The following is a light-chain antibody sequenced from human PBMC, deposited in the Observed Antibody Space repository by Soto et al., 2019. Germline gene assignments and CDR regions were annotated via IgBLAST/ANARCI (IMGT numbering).Light chain of an antibody. Sequence: EIVLTQSPATLYLSPGNRATLSCRASQSVSGYLAWYQQKPGQAPRLLIYDASNRATGIPARFSGSGSGTDLALTITRLEPEDFSGYYCQQRSNWPPTFGGGTKVEI. CDR3: QQRSNWPPT. J-gene: IGKJ4*02. CDR1: QSVSGY. CDR2: DAS. V-gene: IGKV3-11*01.